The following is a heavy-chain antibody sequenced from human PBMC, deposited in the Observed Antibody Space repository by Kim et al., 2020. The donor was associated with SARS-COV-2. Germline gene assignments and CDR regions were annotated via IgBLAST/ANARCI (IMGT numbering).Heavy chain of an antibody. CDR1: GFTFDDYA. CDR3: AKDTGYGDYVLGWFDP. D-gene: IGHD4-17*01. J-gene: IGHJ5*02. CDR2: ISWNSGSI. Sequence: GGSLRLSCAASGFTFDDYAMHWVRQAPGKGLEWVSGISWNSGSIGYVDSVKGRFTISRDNAKNSLYLQMNSLRAEDTALYYCAKDTGYGDYVLGWFDPWGQGTLVTVSS. V-gene: IGHV3-9*01.